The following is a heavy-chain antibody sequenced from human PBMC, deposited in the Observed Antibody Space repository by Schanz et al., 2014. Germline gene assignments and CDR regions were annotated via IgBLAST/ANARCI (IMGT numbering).Heavy chain of an antibody. Sequence: QVQLQESGPGLVKPSQTLSLTCAVSGGSISSGGYTWSWIRQPPGKGLEWIGYIYYSGSTYYNPSLKGRLTISVDTSKNQSSLMLGSVTAADTAVYYCARAAGPVDYWGQGTLVTVSS. V-gene: IGHV4-30-4*07. CDR3: ARAAGPVDY. J-gene: IGHJ4*02. D-gene: IGHD6-13*01. CDR2: IYYSGST. CDR1: GGSISSGGYT.